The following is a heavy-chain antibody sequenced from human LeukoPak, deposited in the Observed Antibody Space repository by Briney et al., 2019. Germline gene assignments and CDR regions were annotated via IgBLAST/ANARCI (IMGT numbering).Heavy chain of an antibody. Sequence: GGSLRLSCAASGFTFSSYAMSWVRQAPGRGLEWVSAISGSGGSTYYADSVKGRFTISRDNSKNTLYLQMNSLRAEDTAVYYCAKDKGGQYYYGSGSSSIPDYWGQGTLVTVSS. D-gene: IGHD3-10*01. J-gene: IGHJ4*02. CDR3: AKDKGGQYYYGSGSSSIPDY. CDR2: ISGSGGST. CDR1: GFTFSSYA. V-gene: IGHV3-23*01.